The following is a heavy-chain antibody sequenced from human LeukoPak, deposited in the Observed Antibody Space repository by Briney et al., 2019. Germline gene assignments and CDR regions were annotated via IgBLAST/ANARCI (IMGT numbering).Heavy chain of an antibody. V-gene: IGHV3-11*01. CDR2: ISSSTI. CDR3: ASVLRGSYSADY. D-gene: IGHD1-26*01. Sequence: GGSLRLSCAASGFIFTDYYMSWIRQAPGKGLEWISHISSSTIYYADSVEGRFTISRDDSKNSLYLQMISLRVEDTAVYYCASVLRGSYSADYWGQGTLVTVSS. CDR1: GFIFTDYY. J-gene: IGHJ4*02.